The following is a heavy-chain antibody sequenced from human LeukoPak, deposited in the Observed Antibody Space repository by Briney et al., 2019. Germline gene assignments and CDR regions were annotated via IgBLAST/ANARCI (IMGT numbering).Heavy chain of an antibody. V-gene: IGHV1-69*04. CDR1: GDTFSSYA. D-gene: IGHD3-22*01. CDR2: IIPIFGIA. CDR3: AELYYYDSSGYYYEYFQH. Sequence: ASVKVSCKASGDTFSSYAISWVRQAPGQGLEWMGRIIPIFGIANYAQKFQGRVTITADKSTSTAYMELSSLRSEDTAVYYCAELYYYDSSGYYYEYFQHWGQGTLVTVSS. J-gene: IGHJ1*01.